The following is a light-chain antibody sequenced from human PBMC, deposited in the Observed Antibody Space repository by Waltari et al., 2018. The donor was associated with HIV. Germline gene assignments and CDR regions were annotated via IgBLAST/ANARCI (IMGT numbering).Light chain of an antibody. CDR1: ISDVGGYDF. V-gene: IGLV2-14*01. Sequence: QSALTQPASVSGSPGQSITISSTGTISDVGGYDFVSWYQLHPGKAPKLMIYEVSNRPSGVSNRLSGSKSGNTASLTISGLQAEDEADYYCSSFTSSSSPVQFGGGTKLTVL. J-gene: IGLJ2*01. CDR3: SSFTSSSSPVQ. CDR2: EVS.